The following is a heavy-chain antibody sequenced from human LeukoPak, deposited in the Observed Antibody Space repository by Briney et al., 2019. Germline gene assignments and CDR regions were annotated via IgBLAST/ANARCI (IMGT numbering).Heavy chain of an antibody. CDR1: GFTFSSYT. J-gene: IGHJ4*02. D-gene: IGHD2-2*01. CDR2: ISGSGGST. CDR3: ARPKTGSTSSRTLDY. V-gene: IGHV3-23*01. Sequence: GGSLRLSCAASGFTFSSYTMIWFRQAPGKGLEWVSSISGSGGSTYYADSVKGRFTISRDTSQNTLYLQMNSLRAEDMAIYYCARPKTGSTSSRTLDYWGQGTLVTVSS.